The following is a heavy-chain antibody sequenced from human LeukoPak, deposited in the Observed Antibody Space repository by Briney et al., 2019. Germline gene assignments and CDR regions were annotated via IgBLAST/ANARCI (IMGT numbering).Heavy chain of an antibody. CDR1: GFTFSDYY. D-gene: IGHD2-2*01. J-gene: IGHJ3*02. CDR3: ASFCSSTSCYGVNDAFDI. V-gene: IGHV3-11*01. CDR2: ISSGGSTI. Sequence: GGCLRLSCAASGFTFSDYYMSSIRQAPGGGLEWVSYISSGGSTIYYADSVKGRFTISRDNAKNSLYLQMNSLRAEDTAVYYCASFCSSTSCYGVNDAFDIWGQGTMVTVSS.